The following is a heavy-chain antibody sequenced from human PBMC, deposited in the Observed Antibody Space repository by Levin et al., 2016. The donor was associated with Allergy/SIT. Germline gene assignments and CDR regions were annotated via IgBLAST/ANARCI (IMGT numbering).Heavy chain of an antibody. Sequence: GGSLRLSCAASGFTFSSYAMSWVRQAPGKGLEWVSAISGSGGSTYYADSVKGRFTISRDNSKNTLYLQMNSLRAEDTAVYYCARENGSGWYSRPFDYWGQGTLVTVSS. CDR1: GFTFSSYA. CDR3: ARENGSGWYSRPFDY. J-gene: IGHJ4*02. CDR2: ISGSGGST. D-gene: IGHD6-19*01. V-gene: IGHV3-23*01.